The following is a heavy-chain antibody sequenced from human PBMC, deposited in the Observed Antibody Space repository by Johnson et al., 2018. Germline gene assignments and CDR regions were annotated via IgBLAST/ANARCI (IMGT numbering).Heavy chain of an antibody. CDR2: IYIGGTT. CDR1: GFTVSSNY. Sequence: EVQLVESGGGLVQPGGSLRLSCAASGFTVSSNYMNWVRQAPGKGLEWVSVIYIGGTTYYADSVKGRFTISRDNSKNTLYRQMNSLRAEETAVYYCARVTAVAGYYFYYYYMDVGGKGTTVTVSS. D-gene: IGHD6-19*01. CDR3: ARVTAVAGYYFYYYYMDV. V-gene: IGHV3-66*02. J-gene: IGHJ6*03.